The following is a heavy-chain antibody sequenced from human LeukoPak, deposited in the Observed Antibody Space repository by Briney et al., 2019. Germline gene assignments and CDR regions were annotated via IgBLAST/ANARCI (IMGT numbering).Heavy chain of an antibody. D-gene: IGHD2-8*02. CDR1: GFTFSSYA. J-gene: IGHJ4*02. V-gene: IGHV3-23*01. CDR2: ISGSGGST. CDR3: AKRTGSGWFPSYYFDY. Sequence: GGSLRLSCAASGFTFSSYAMSWVRQAPGRGPEWVSGISGSGGSTNYADSVKGRLTISRDNSKNTLYLQMNSLRAEDTAVYYCAKRTGSGWFPSYYFDYWGQGTLVTVSS.